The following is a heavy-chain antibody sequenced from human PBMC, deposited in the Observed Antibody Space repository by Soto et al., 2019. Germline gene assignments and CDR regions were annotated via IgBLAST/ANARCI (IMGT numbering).Heavy chain of an antibody. D-gene: IGHD6-19*01. Sequence: WGSLRLSCAASGFTFSSYGMHWVRQAPGKGLEWVAVISYDGSNKYYADSVKGRFTISRDNSKNTLYLQMNSLRAEDTAVYYCAKDQKVLGGWYRKDVWGQGTTVTVSS. CDR2: ISYDGSNK. J-gene: IGHJ6*02. CDR1: GFTFSSYG. V-gene: IGHV3-30*18. CDR3: AKDQKVLGGWYRKDV.